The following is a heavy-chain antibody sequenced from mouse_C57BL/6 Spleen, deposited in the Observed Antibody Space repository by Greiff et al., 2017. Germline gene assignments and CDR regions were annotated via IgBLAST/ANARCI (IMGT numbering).Heavy chain of an antibody. Sequence: VQLQQPGAELVKPGASVKVSCKASGYTFTSYWMHWVKQRPGQGLEWIGRIHPSDSDTNYNQKFKGKATLTVDKSSSTAYMQLSSLTSEDSAVYYCAIQGIRSYGSSLAWFAYWGQGTLVTVSA. CDR3: AIQGIRSYGSSLAWFAY. CDR1: GYTFTSYW. D-gene: IGHD1-1*01. CDR2: IHPSDSDT. V-gene: IGHV1-74*01. J-gene: IGHJ3*01.